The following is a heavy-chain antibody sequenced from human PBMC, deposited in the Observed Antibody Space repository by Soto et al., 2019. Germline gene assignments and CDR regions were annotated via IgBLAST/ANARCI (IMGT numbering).Heavy chain of an antibody. Sequence: QVQLVESGGAVAQPGRSLRLSCAASGFIFGDYGMHWVRQAPDKGLEWVAFISFDGGYEYYADSVKGRFTITRDNSKNTRYLQMNSLRAGDTAIYYCAKLFYIGFCTIDVCYSPESWGQGNLVTVS. CDR3: AKLFYIGFCTIDVCYSPES. D-gene: IGHD2-8*01. V-gene: IGHV3-30*18. CDR1: GFIFGDYG. J-gene: IGHJ5*02. CDR2: ISFDGGYE.